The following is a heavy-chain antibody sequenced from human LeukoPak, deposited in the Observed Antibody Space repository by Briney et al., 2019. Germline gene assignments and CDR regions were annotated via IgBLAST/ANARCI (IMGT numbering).Heavy chain of an antibody. D-gene: IGHD3/OR15-3a*01. CDR1: KFTFSNYA. CDR3: AKRSNFWTGYLDY. J-gene: IGHJ4*02. CDR2: ISGSGGST. V-gene: IGHV3-23*01. Sequence: GGSLRLSCTASKFTFSNYAXXXXRQAPGKGLEXASVISGSGGSTYYADSVKGRFAISRDNPKDTLFLQMNSLRTEDTAVYYCAKRSNFWTGYLDYWGQGTLVTVSS.